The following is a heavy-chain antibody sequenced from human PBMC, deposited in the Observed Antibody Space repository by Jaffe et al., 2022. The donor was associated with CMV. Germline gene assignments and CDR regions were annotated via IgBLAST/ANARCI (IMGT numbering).Heavy chain of an antibody. D-gene: IGHD3-10*02. CDR1: GYTFSNYV. J-gene: IGHJ3*01. V-gene: IGHV1-8*01. Sequence: QVQLVQSGAEVKKPGASVKVSCKASGYTFSNYVINWVRQATGHGPEWMGWMNPNSGNTGYAQKFQGRVSMTRDSSIRTAYMELSSLSSGDTAVYYCARGGELPMFLSPPPAGLSNGPFDLWGQGTVVTVSS. CDR2: MNPNSGNT. CDR3: ARGGELPMFLSPPPAGLSNGPFDL.